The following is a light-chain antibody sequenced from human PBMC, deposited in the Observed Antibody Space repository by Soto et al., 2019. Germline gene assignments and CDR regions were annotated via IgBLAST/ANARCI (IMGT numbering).Light chain of an antibody. V-gene: IGKV3-11*01. CDR3: QQRSSWPIT. J-gene: IGKJ5*01. CDR2: GAS. CDR1: QTIGDN. Sequence: EIVLTQSQATRCLSPGERVTLSCRATQTIGDNLAWYLQRPGQAPRLLMYGASTRATGIPDRFSGSGSGADFTLTISSLEHEDFAVYYCQQRSSWPITFCQGTRLENK.